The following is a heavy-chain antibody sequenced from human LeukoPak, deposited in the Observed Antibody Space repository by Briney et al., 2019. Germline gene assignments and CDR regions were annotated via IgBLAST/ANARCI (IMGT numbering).Heavy chain of an antibody. D-gene: IGHD3-10*01. CDR2: IKSKTDGGTT. J-gene: IGHJ4*02. CDR3: AKLPYYYYGSGSSNRPYFDY. V-gene: IGHV3-15*01. CDR1: GFTFSNAW. Sequence: PGGSLRLSCAASGFTFSNAWMSWVRQAPGKGLEWVGRIKSKTDGGTTDYAAPVKGRFTISRDDSKNTLYLQMNSLRAEDTAVYYCAKLPYYYYGSGSSNRPYFDYWGQGTLVTVSS.